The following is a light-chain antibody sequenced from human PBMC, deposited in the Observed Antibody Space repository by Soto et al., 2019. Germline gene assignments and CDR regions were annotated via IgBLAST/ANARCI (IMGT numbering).Light chain of an antibody. Sequence: QSALTQPPSASGSPGQSVTISCTGTSSDVGGYDFVSWYQHPPGKAPKLIIYDVNKRPSGVPDRFSGSKSGNTASLTVSGLQAEDEADYYCSSYAGSNNVLFGGGTKVTVL. V-gene: IGLV2-8*01. CDR3: SSYAGSNNVL. J-gene: IGLJ2*01. CDR1: SSDVGGYDF. CDR2: DVN.